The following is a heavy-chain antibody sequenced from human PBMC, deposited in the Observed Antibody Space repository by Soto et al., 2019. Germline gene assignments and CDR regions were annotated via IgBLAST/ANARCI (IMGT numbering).Heavy chain of an antibody. J-gene: IGHJ6*03. CDR1: GFTFSSYS. V-gene: IGHV3-21*01. CDR3: ARDRRSVVVPAAQPGYYYYYYMDV. D-gene: IGHD2-2*01. CDR2: ISSSSSYI. Sequence: GGSLRLSCAASGFTFSSYSMNWVRQAPGKGLEWVSSISSSSSYIYYADSVKGRFTISRDNAKNSLYLQMNSLRAEDTAVYYCARDRRSVVVPAAQPGYYYYYYMDVWGKGTTVTVSS.